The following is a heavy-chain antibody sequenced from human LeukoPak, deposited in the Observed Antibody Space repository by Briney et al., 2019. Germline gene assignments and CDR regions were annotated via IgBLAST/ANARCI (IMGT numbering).Heavy chain of an antibody. Sequence: GRSLRLSCSASGFTFTRHGMHWVRHAPGKGLEWVAVIWYDGSDKYYTDSVKGRFTISRDNSRNTLYLQMNSLRVEDTAIYYCARDITSHYFDYCGQGALVTVSS. V-gene: IGHV3-33*01. CDR2: IWYDGSDK. D-gene: IGHD1-14*01. J-gene: IGHJ4*02. CDR3: ARDITSHYFDY. CDR1: GFTFTRHG.